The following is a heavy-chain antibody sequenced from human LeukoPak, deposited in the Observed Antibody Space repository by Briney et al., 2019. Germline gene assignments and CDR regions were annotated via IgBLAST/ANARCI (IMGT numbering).Heavy chain of an antibody. V-gene: IGHV1-18*01. J-gene: IGHJ4*02. CDR3: ARDPSNSSGRSEYLDS. D-gene: IGHD6-19*01. Sequence: GASVRVSCKASGYTFTHHSISWVRQAPGQGLEWMGWISSYNGDTNYAENFRGRFTMSTDTSTTTAYMELRSLGSDDTAVYYCARDPSNSSGRSEYLDSWGQGTLVTVSS. CDR2: ISSYNGDT. CDR1: GYTFTHHS.